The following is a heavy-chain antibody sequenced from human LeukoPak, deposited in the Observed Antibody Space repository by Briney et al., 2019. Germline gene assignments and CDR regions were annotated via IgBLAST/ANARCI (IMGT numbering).Heavy chain of an antibody. D-gene: IGHD6-19*01. CDR3: ARHGSRYTSGWFEGEGYFDY. Sequence: PSETLSLTCTVSGGSISSYNWSWIRQLPGKGLEWIGFIYYSGSTDQNPSLKSRVTISVDTSKNQFSLKLSSVTAADTAVYYCARHGSRYTSGWFEGEGYFDYWGQGTLVTVSS. J-gene: IGHJ4*02. CDR2: IYYSGST. CDR1: GGSISSYN. V-gene: IGHV4-59*08.